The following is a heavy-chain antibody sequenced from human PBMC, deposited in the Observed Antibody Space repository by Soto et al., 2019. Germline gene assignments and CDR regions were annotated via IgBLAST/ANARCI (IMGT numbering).Heavy chain of an antibody. Sequence: GASVKVSCKASGYTFTSYGISWVRQAPGQGLEWMGWTSAYNGNTNYAQKLQGRVTMTTDTSTSTAYMELRSLRSDDTAVYYCARGFWGSSWYSVGTYYYYMDGWGKGTTVTVAS. J-gene: IGHJ6*03. CDR2: TSAYNGNT. V-gene: IGHV1-18*01. D-gene: IGHD6-13*01. CDR1: GYTFTSYG. CDR3: ARGFWGSSWYSVGTYYYYMDG.